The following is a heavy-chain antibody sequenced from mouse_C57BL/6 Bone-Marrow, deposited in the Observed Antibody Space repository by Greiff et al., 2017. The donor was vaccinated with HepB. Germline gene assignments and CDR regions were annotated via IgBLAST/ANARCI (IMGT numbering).Heavy chain of an antibody. Sequence: QVQLQQPGAELVMPGASVKLSCKASGYTFTSYWMHWVKQRPGQGLEWIGEIDPSDSYTNYNQKFKGKSTLTVDKSSSTAYMQLSSLTSEDSAVYYCASSSTVVALYYAMDYWGQGTSVTVSS. CDR2: IDPSDSYT. CDR1: GYTFTSYW. J-gene: IGHJ4*01. D-gene: IGHD1-1*01. CDR3: ASSSTVVALYYAMDY. V-gene: IGHV1-69*01.